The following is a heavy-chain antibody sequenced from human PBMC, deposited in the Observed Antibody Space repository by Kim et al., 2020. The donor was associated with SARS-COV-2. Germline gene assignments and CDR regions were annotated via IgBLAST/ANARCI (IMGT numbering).Heavy chain of an antibody. Sequence: GGSLRLSCVVSGFTIMKHWMSWARQAPGKGLEWVANLKPDGSETKYVDSVKGRFTISRDNAKSSVFLQMNSLRAEDTGVYYCVRDFEEGSSGYPEFFEDWGQGTLVTVSS. V-gene: IGHV3-7*01. J-gene: IGHJ1*01. D-gene: IGHD6-19*01. CDR1: GFTIMKHW. CDR2: LKPDGSET. CDR3: VRDFEEGSSGYPEFFED.